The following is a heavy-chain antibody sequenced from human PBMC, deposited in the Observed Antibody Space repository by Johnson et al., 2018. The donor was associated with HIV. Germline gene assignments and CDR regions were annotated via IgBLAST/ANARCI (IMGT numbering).Heavy chain of an antibody. CDR2: FYSDSNT. D-gene: IGHD6-13*01. Sequence: VQLVESGGGVVRPGGSLRLSCAASGFTFDDYGMSWVRQAPWKGLEWVSVFYSDSNTYSSDSVKGRFTISRDNSKNTLYLQMNSLRAEETAVYYCARERIAAAGLDAFDIWGQGTMVTVSS. CDR1: GFTFDDYG. V-gene: IGHV3-66*01. J-gene: IGHJ3*02. CDR3: ARERIAAAGLDAFDI.